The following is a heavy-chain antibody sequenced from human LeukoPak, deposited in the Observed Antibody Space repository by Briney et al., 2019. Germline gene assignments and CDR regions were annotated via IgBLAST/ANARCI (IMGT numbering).Heavy chain of an antibody. Sequence: SVKVSCKASGGTFSSYAISWVRQAPGQGLEWMGRIIPILGIANYAQKFQGRVTITADKSTTTAYMELSSLRSEDTAVYYCARDSSRDHWTFDIWGQGTMVTVSS. CDR1: GGTFSSYA. CDR3: ARDSSRDHWTFDI. J-gene: IGHJ3*02. D-gene: IGHD6-13*01. CDR2: IIPILGIA. V-gene: IGHV1-69*04.